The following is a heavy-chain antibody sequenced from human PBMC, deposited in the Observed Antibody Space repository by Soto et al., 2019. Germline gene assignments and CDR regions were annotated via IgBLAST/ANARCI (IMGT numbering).Heavy chain of an antibody. D-gene: IGHD3-9*01. V-gene: IGHV3-21*01. CDR2: ISSSSSYI. CDR3: ARDEADYDILTGRSHYYYYGMDV. CDR1: GFTFSSYS. Sequence: PGGSLRLSCAASGFTFSSYSMNWVRQAPGKGLEWVSSISSSSSYIYYADSVKGRFTISRDNAKNSLYLQMNSLRAEDTAVYYCARDEADYDILTGRSHYYYYGMDVWGQGTTVTVSS. J-gene: IGHJ6*02.